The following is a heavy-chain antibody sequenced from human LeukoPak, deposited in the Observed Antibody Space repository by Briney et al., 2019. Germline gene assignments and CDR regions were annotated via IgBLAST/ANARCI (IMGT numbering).Heavy chain of an antibody. CDR1: GFTFSSYG. CDR2: IWYDGGNK. J-gene: IGHJ4*02. V-gene: IGHV3-33*01. Sequence: GRSLRLSCAASGFTFSSYGMHWVRQAPGKGLEWVAVIWYDGGNKYYADSVKGRFTISRDNSKNMLYLQMNSLRAEDTAVYYCARWVPYYDILTIKAPGDYWGQGTLVTVSS. CDR3: ARWVPYYDILTIKAPGDY. D-gene: IGHD3-9*01.